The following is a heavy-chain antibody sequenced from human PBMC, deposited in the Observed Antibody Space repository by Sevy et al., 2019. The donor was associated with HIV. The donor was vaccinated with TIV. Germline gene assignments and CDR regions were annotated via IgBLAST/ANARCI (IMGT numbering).Heavy chain of an antibody. CDR2: IYYTGST. CDR3: ARHPYSSGPDY. D-gene: IGHD3-22*01. V-gene: IGHV4-39*01. CDR1: GGSISSEDYF. J-gene: IGHJ4*02. Sequence: SETLSLTCSVSGGSISSEDYFWVWIRQPPGKGLEWIGSIYYTGSTYYNLSLKSRVTISVDTSKNQFSLNVTSVTAAHTAVYYCARHPYSSGPDYWGRGTLVTVSS.